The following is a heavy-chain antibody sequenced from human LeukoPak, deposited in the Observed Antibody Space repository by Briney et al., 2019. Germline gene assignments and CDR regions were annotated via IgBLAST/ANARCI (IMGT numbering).Heavy chain of an antibody. Sequence: GGSLRLSCAASGFTFSTYNMNWVRQAPGKGLEWVSYISSSSTTIYNADSVKGRFTISRDNAKNSLYLQMDSLRDEDTAVYYCARVRIYYDGSAYSNDAFDIWGQGTMVTVSS. J-gene: IGHJ3*02. CDR3: ARVRIYYDGSAYSNDAFDI. CDR2: ISSSSTTI. D-gene: IGHD3-22*01. V-gene: IGHV3-48*02. CDR1: GFTFSTYN.